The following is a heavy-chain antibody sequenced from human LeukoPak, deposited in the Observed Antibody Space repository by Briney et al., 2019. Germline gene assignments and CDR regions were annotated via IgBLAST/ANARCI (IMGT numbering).Heavy chain of an antibody. Sequence: SQPLSLTCSVSGGSISSGGYYWSWIRQHPGKGLEWIGNIYYSGSTYYNPSLKSRVTISVDTSENQFSLKLTSVTAADTAVYYCASRCPSYCTGGSCYSCDYWGRGTLVTVSS. CDR2: IYYSGST. V-gene: IGHV4-31*03. D-gene: IGHD2-15*01. CDR1: GGSISSGGYY. J-gene: IGHJ4*02. CDR3: ASRCPSYCTGGSCYSCDY.